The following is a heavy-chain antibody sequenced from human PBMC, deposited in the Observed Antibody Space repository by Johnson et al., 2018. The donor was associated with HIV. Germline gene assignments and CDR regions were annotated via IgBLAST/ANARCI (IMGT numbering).Heavy chain of an antibody. D-gene: IGHD6-13*01. CDR3: VRVDGSTCYSLYDAFDI. J-gene: IGHJ3*02. V-gene: IGHV3-7*01. CDR1: GFTFSRYW. Sequence: VQLVESGGGLVQPGGSLRLSCAASGFTFSRYWLTWVRQAPGKGLEWVANIKQDGSEKYYVDSVKGRFTISRDNAKKSLYLQMNSLSAEDTAVYYCVRVDGSTCYSLYDAFDICGQGTMVTVSS. CDR2: IKQDGSEK.